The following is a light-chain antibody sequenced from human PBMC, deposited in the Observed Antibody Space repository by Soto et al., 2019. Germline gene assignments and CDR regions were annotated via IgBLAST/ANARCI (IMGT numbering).Light chain of an antibody. V-gene: IGKV1-39*01. CDR1: EKISYY. J-gene: IGKJ2*01. CDR3: QQSYSDLYT. CDR2: GAS. Sequence: DIQMTQSPSSLSASVGDRVTITCRASEKISYYVNWYQQKPGKAPKLMIFGASSLHSGVPSRFSGSRSGTDFTLTISSLQPKDFGTYYCQQSYSDLYTFGQGTKLQIK.